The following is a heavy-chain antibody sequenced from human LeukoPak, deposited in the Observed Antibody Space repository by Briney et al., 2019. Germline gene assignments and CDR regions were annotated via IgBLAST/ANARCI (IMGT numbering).Heavy chain of an antibody. CDR3: ASGFGTSDAFDI. CDR2: INPSGGST. J-gene: IGHJ3*02. CDR1: GYTFTSYY. Sequence: ASVKVSCKASGYTFTSYYMHWVRQAPGQGLEWMGIINPSGGSTSYAQKFQGRVTMTRDTSTSTAYMELRSLRSDDTAVYYCASGFGTSDAFDIWGQGTMVTVSS. V-gene: IGHV1-46*01. D-gene: IGHD3-10*01.